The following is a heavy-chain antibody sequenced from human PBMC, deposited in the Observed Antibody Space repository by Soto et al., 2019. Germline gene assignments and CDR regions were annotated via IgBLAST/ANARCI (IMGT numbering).Heavy chain of an antibody. CDR2: INHSGST. Sequence: SETLSLTCAVYGGSFSGYYWSWIRQPPGKGLEWIGEINHSGSTNYNPSLKSRVTISVDTSKNQFSLKLSSVTAADTAVYYCARGLGEWLRFLGHPTGGYYYYYYMDVWGKGTTVTVSS. CDR3: ARGLGEWLRFLGHPTGGYYYYYYMDV. CDR1: GGSFSGYY. D-gene: IGHD3-3*01. J-gene: IGHJ6*03. V-gene: IGHV4-34*01.